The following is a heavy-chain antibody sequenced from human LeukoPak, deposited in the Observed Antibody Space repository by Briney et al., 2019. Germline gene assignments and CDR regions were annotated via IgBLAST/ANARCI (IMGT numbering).Heavy chain of an antibody. Sequence: GGSLRLSCAASGFTFSSYAMSWVRQAPGKGLEWVSAISGSGGSTYYADSVKGRFTISRDNSKNTLYLQMYSLRAEDTAVYYCARPRGGVGAYAFDIWGQGTMVTVSS. D-gene: IGHD1-26*01. V-gene: IGHV3-23*01. CDR3: ARPRGGVGAYAFDI. CDR2: ISGSGGST. J-gene: IGHJ3*02. CDR1: GFTFSSYA.